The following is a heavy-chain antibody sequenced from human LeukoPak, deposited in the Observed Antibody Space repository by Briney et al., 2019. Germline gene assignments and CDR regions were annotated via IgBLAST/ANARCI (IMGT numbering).Heavy chain of an antibody. J-gene: IGHJ4*02. Sequence: SQTLSLTCTVSGGSISSGSYYWTWIRQPAGKGLELIGRIYTSGSSSYNPSLKSRVTISVDTSKNQFSLKLSSVTAADTAVYYCARGRRRIAAAGRVFDYWGQGTLVTVSS. D-gene: IGHD6-13*01. CDR2: IYTSGSS. CDR3: ARGRRRIAAAGRVFDY. V-gene: IGHV4-61*02. CDR1: GGSISSGSYY.